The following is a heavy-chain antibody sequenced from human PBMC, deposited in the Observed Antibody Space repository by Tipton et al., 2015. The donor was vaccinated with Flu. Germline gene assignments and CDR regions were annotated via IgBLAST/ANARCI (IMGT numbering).Heavy chain of an antibody. CDR1: GFIFNSYW. CDR3: AGGTGWLIDY. Sequence: SLRLSCTASGFIFNSYWMNWVRQAPGKGLEWVANIKKDGSEKYHVDSLKGRFTISRDNAKNSLYLQMNSLRVEDTAVYYCAGGTGWLIDYWGQGTLVTVSS. CDR2: IKKDGSEK. V-gene: IGHV3-7*01. D-gene: IGHD6-19*01. J-gene: IGHJ4*02.